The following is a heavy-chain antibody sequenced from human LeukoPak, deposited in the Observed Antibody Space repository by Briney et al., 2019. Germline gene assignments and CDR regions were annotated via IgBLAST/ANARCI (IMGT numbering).Heavy chain of an antibody. V-gene: IGHV4-30-4*01. Sequence: SETLSLTCSVSGGSISSGDYYWSWIRQPPGKGLEWIGFIYYSGSTYYNPSLKSRVTISVDTSKNQFSLKLTSVTAADTAVYHYARDGGYSYGPFDYWGQGTLVTVSS. J-gene: IGHJ4*02. D-gene: IGHD5-18*01. CDR1: GGSISSGDYY. CDR2: IYYSGST. CDR3: ARDGGYSYGPFDY.